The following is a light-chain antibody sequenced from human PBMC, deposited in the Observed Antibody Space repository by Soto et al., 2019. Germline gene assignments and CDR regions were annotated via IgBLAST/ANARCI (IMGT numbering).Light chain of an antibody. J-gene: IGKJ2*01. Sequence: EVVMSQSPATLSVSPGDRATLSCWASQSVGSNLAWYQQKPGQAPRLLIYGASTRATGIPARFSGSGSGTDFTLTISSLQSEDLAVYYCQQYNNWPPEYTFVQGTKLEIK. CDR3: QQYNNWPPEYT. CDR1: QSVGSN. V-gene: IGKV3-15*01. CDR2: GAS.